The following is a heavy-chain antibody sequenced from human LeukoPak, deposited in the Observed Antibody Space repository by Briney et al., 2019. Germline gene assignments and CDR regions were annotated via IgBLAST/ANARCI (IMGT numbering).Heavy chain of an antibody. D-gene: IGHD3-16*01. Sequence: SETLSLTCTVSGGSISSSSYYWSWIRQPPGKGLEWIGEINHSGSTNYNPSLKSRVTISVDTSKNQFSLKLSSVTAADTAVYYCASLVPGPFGLRDPWGQGTLVTVSS. V-gene: IGHV4-39*07. CDR3: ASLVPGPFGLRDP. J-gene: IGHJ5*02. CDR2: INHSGST. CDR1: GGSISSSSYY.